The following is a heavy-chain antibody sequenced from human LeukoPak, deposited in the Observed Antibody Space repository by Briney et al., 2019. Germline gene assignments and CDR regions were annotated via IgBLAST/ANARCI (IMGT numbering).Heavy chain of an antibody. CDR3: ASSGWYHYFDY. CDR2: IKQDGSEK. D-gene: IGHD6-19*01. Sequence: PGGSLRLSCAASGFTFSSYLMSWVRQAPGKGLEWVANIKQDGSEKYYVDSVKGRFTISRDNAKNSLYLQMNSLRAEDTVVYYCASSGWYHYFDYWGQGTLVTVSS. J-gene: IGHJ4*02. V-gene: IGHV3-7*01. CDR1: GFTFSSYL.